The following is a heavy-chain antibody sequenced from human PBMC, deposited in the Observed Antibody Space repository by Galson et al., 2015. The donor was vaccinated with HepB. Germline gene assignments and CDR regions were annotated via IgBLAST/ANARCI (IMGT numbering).Heavy chain of an antibody. D-gene: IGHD6-19*01. J-gene: IGHJ5*02. Sequence: SVKVSCKASGYTFTSYYMHWVRQAPGQGLEWMGIIIPSGGSTSYAQKFQGRVTMTRDTSTSTVYMELSSLRSEDTAVYYCARGFIAVAGTGWFDPWGQGTLVTVSS. CDR2: IIPSGGST. CDR1: GYTFTSYY. CDR3: ARGFIAVAGTGWFDP. V-gene: IGHV1-46*01.